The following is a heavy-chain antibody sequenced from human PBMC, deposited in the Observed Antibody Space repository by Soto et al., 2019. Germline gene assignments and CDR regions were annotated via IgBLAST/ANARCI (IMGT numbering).Heavy chain of an antibody. CDR2: TYYNGNA. D-gene: IGHD3-22*01. J-gene: IGHJ4*02. Sequence: PSETLSLTCTVSGASIDRSNYYWDWIRQPPGKGLEWIGTTYYNGNAYYNPSLKSRVTMSVDTSKNQFSLKLISVTAADTAVYYRARHFVAVVIKGWGYWGQGTLVTVSS. V-gene: IGHV4-39*01. CDR3: ARHFVAVVIKGWGY. CDR1: GASIDRSNYY.